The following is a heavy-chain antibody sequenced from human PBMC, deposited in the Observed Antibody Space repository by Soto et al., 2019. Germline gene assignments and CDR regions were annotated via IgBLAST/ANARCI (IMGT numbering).Heavy chain of an antibody. D-gene: IGHD3-3*01. Sequence: QLQLQESGPGLVKPSETLSLTCAVSGASISRGGFHWGWIRQPPGQGLEWIGSLYSGSTYYNPSLKSRVTISADTSKSEFSLRLTSVTAADTAVYYCAVWSALTQYYFDSWGHGTLVTVSS. CDR2: LYSGST. J-gene: IGHJ4*01. CDR3: AVWSALTQYYFDS. CDR1: GASISRGGFH. V-gene: IGHV4-39*01.